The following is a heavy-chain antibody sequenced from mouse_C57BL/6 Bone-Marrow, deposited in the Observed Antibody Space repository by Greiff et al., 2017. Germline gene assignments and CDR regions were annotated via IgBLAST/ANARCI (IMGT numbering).Heavy chain of an antibody. V-gene: IGHV1-5*01. Sequence: VQLKESGTVLARPGASVKMSCKTSGYTFTSYWMHWVKQRPGQGLEWIGAIYPGNSDTSYNQKFKGKATLTAVTSASTAYMELSSLTNEASAVYYCTYYDGYSVSLAYWGQGTLVTVSA. CDR1: GYTFTSYW. J-gene: IGHJ3*01. D-gene: IGHD2-3*01. CDR2: IYPGNSDT. CDR3: TYYDGYSVSLAY.